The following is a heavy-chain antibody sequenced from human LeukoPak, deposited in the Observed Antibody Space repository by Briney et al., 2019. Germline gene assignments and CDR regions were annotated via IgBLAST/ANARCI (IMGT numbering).Heavy chain of an antibody. CDR1: GFTFSAHS. CDR2: ISSGSRYI. CDR3: ARDLSPVVRASPMGY. Sequence: GGSLRLSCAASGFTFSAHSMNWVRQAPGKGLEWVSSISSGSRYIYYADSVKGRFTISSDTSKNTLYLQMNSLRAEDTAVYYCARDLSPVVRASPMGYWGQGTPVTVSS. V-gene: IGHV3-21*01. D-gene: IGHD3-10*01. J-gene: IGHJ4*02.